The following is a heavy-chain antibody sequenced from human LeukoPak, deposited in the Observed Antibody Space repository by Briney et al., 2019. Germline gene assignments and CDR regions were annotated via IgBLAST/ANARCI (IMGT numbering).Heavy chain of an antibody. CDR2: ISSSSSYI. V-gene: IGHV3-21*01. Sequence: PGGSLRLSCAASGFTFSSYSMNWVRQAPGKGLEWVSSISSSSSYIYYADSVRGRFTISRDNAKNSLYLQMNSLRAEDTAVYYCARDWRELLIPDAFDIWGQGAMVTVSS. J-gene: IGHJ3*02. D-gene: IGHD1-26*01. CDR1: GFTFSSYS. CDR3: ARDWRELLIPDAFDI.